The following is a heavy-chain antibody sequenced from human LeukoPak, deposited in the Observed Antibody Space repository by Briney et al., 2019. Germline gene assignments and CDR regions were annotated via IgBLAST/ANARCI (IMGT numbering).Heavy chain of an antibody. V-gene: IGHV1-2*02. Sequence: ASVKVSCKASGYTFTGYYMHWLRQAPGQGLEWMGWINPNSGGTNYAQKFQGRVTMTRDTSISTAYMELSRLRSDDTAVYYCARDLGSGWYRDNWFDPWGQGTLVTVSS. CDR1: GYTFTGYY. D-gene: IGHD6-19*01. CDR2: INPNSGGT. CDR3: ARDLGSGWYRDNWFDP. J-gene: IGHJ5*02.